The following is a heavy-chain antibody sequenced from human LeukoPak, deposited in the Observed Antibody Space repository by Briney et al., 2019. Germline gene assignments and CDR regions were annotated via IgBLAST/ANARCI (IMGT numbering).Heavy chain of an antibody. Sequence: PPETLSLTCTVSGGSISSGSYYWSWIRQPAGKGLEWIGRIYTSGSTNYNPSLKSRVTISVDTSKNQFSLKLSSVTAADTAVYYCARSALTGYYREADWFDPWGQGTLVTVSS. CDR3: ARSALTGYYREADWFDP. V-gene: IGHV4-61*02. CDR2: IYTSGST. D-gene: IGHD3-9*01. J-gene: IGHJ5*02. CDR1: GGSISSGSYY.